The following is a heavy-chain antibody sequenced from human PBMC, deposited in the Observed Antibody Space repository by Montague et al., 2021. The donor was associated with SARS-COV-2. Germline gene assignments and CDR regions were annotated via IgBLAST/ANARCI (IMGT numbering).Heavy chain of an antibody. CDR1: GGSISSGGYY. J-gene: IGHJ5*02. Sequence: TLSLTCTVSGGSISSGGYYWSWIRQHPGKDLEWIGYIYYSGSTYSNPSLKSRVTISVATSKNQFSLKLSSVTAADTAVYYCARVRSSAWFDPWGQGTLVTVSS. D-gene: IGHD3-10*01. CDR2: IYYSGST. CDR3: ARVRSSAWFDP. V-gene: IGHV4-31*03.